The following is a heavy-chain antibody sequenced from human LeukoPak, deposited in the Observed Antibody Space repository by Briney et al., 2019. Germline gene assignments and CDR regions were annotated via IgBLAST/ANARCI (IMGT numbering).Heavy chain of an antibody. J-gene: IGHJ4*02. D-gene: IGHD6-19*01. CDR3: ASGSSGGYYFDY. CDR1: GGSISSGGYY. CDR2: IYYSGST. V-gene: IGHV4-31*03. Sequence: PSQPVSLTCTVSGGSISSGGYYWSWIRQHPGKGPEWIGCIYYSGSTYYNPSLKSRVTISVDTSKKQFSLKLSSVTAADTAVYYCASGSSGGYYFDYWGQGTLVSVSS.